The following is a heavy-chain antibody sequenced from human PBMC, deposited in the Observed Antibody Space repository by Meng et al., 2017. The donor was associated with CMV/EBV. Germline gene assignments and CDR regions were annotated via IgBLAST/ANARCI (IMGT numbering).Heavy chain of an antibody. CDR2: IYYSGST. CDR3: ARYYYDSSGYFDY. D-gene: IGHD3-22*01. Sequence: PQRRGSGPGPVKAAEPLSPTCTVSGGSISSSSYYWGWIRQPPGKGLEWIGSIYYSGSTYYNPSLKSRVTISVDTSKNQFSLKLSSVTAADTAVYYCARYYYDSSGYFDYWGQGTLVTVSS. J-gene: IGHJ4*02. CDR1: GGSISSSSYY. V-gene: IGHV4-39*07.